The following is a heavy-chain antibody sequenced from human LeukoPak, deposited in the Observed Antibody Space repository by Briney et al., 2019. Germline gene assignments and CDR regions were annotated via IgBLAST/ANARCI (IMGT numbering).Heavy chain of an antibody. CDR1: GATFSSYA. V-gene: IGHV1-69*13. Sequence: SVKVSCKASGATFSSYAISWVRQAPGQGLEWMEGIIPIFGTANYAQKFQGRVTITAGESTSTAYMELSSLRSEDTAVYYCARADMATNPFDYWGQGTLVTVSS. J-gene: IGHJ4*02. CDR2: IIPIFGTA. CDR3: ARADMATNPFDY. D-gene: IGHD5-24*01.